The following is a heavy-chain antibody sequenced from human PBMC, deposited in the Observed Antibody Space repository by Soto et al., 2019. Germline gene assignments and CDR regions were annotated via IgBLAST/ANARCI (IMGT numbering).Heavy chain of an antibody. V-gene: IGHV4-59*01. CDR2: IYYSGST. D-gene: IGHD6-19*01. CDR1: GGSISSYY. Sequence: TLSLTCTVSGGSISSYYWSWIRQPPGKGLEWIGYIYYSGSTNYNPSLKSRVTISVDTSKNQFSLKLSSVTAADTAVYYCASHLYSSGWADYWGQGTLVTVSS. J-gene: IGHJ4*02. CDR3: ASHLYSSGWADY.